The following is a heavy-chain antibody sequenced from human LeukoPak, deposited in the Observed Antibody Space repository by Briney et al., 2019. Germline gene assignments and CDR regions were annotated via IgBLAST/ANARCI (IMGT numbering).Heavy chain of an antibody. CDR2: INHSGST. D-gene: IGHD3-10*01. J-gene: IGHJ6*03. CDR3: ARGRGRIRGVMSYYYYMDV. Sequence: SETLSLTCAVYGGSFSGYYWSWIRKPPRKGLEWSGEINHSGSTNYNPSLKSRVTISVDTSKNQFSLKLSSVTAADTAVYYCARGRGRIRGVMSYYYYMDVWGKGTTVTVSS. V-gene: IGHV4-34*01. CDR1: GGSFSGYY.